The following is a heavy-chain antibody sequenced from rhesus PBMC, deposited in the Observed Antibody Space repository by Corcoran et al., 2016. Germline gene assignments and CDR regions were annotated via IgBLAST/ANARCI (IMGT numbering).Heavy chain of an antibody. D-gene: IGHD4-29*01. J-gene: IGHJ4*01. V-gene: IGHV4-165*01. CDR1: GGSFSRYF. Sequence: QVQLQESGPGLVKPSETLSLTCAVSGGSFSRYFGAWIGQPPGKGLEWIGYISGSSGSTDYNPSLKSRVTISTDTPKNQFSLKLRSVTAADTAVYYCARGDYTTVFDYWGQGVLVTVSS. CDR3: ARGDYTTVFDY. CDR2: ISGSSGST.